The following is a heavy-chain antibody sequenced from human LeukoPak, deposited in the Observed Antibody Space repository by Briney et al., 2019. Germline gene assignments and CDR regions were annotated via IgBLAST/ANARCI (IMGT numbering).Heavy chain of an antibody. CDR1: GFTFSSYA. V-gene: IGHV3-23*01. D-gene: IGHD4-11*01. CDR2: ISGSGGST. Sequence: GGSLRLSCAASGFTFSSYAMSWVRQAPGKGLEWVSGISGSGGSTYYADSVKGRFTISRDNSKNTLYLQMNSLRAEDKAVYYCAKGLQGYSSSWFDPWGQGTLVTVSS. CDR3: AKGLQGYSSSWFDP. J-gene: IGHJ5*02.